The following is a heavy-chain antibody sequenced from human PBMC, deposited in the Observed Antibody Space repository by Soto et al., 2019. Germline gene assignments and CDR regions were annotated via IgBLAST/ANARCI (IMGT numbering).Heavy chain of an antibody. J-gene: IGHJ5*02. D-gene: IGHD1-1*01. CDR1: GFIISDYG. Sequence: GGSLRLSCAVSGFIISDYGVTWVRQAPGKGLEWVSGFSGGGGGTFYADSVKGRFTISRDDPKNTAYLQMNSLGAEDTAVYYCVRWNGFGDRWGQGTLVTVSS. CDR3: VRWNGFGDR. V-gene: IGHV3-23*01. CDR2: FSGGGGGT.